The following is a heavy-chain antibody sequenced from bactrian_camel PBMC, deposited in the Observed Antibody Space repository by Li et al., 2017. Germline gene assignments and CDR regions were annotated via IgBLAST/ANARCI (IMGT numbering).Heavy chain of an antibody. CDR3: ATVFVETGAWCYVGMSFGV. D-gene: IGHD3*01. Sequence: HVQLVESGGGSVQAGGSLRLACTVSGDTYISRCMAWFRQAPGKEREGVAAIYAGGSSTYYADSVKGRFTISQDRAKNTVYLQMNSLKPEDTGMYYCATVFVETGAWCYVGMSFGVWGRGTQVTVSS. CDR2: IYAGGSST. J-gene: IGHJ6*01. CDR1: GDTYISRC. V-gene: IGHV3S1*01.